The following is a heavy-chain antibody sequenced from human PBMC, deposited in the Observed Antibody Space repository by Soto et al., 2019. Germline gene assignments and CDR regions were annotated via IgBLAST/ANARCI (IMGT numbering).Heavy chain of an antibody. D-gene: IGHD5-12*01. CDR2: IIPIFGTA. CDR3: ARDRETATITGFDY. CDR1: GGTFSSYA. J-gene: IGHJ4*02. Sequence: GASVKVSCKASGGTFSSYAISWVRQAPGQGLEWMGGIIPIFGTANYAQKFQGRVTITADESTSTAYMELSSLRSEDTAVYYCARDRETATITGFDYWGQGTLVTVSS. V-gene: IGHV1-69*13.